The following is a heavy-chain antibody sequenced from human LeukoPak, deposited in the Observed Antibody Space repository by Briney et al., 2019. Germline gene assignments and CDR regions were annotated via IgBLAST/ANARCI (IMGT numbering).Heavy chain of an antibody. CDR2: IYSGGST. J-gene: IGHJ4*02. V-gene: IGHV3-53*01. CDR3: AIGNYYDNSGYPFGFDY. CDR1: GFTVSSNY. Sequence: PGGSLRLSCAASGFTVSSNYMSWVRQAPGKGLEWVSVIYSGGSTYYADSVKGRFAISRDNSKNTLYLQMNSLRAADTAVYYRAIGNYYDNSGYPFGFDYWGQGTLVTVSS. D-gene: IGHD3-22*01.